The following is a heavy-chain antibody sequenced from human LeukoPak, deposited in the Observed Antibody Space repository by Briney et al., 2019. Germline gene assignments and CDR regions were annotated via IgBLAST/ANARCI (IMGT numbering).Heavy chain of an antibody. Sequence: PGRSLSLSCAASGFTFSSYAMHWVRQAPGKGLEWVALISYDGSNKYYADSVKGRFTISRDNSKNTLYLQMNSLRAEDTAVFYCARAGSTSAWYYFEYWGQGTLVTVSS. D-gene: IGHD6-13*01. CDR1: GFTFSSYA. CDR2: ISYDGSNK. V-gene: IGHV3-30-3*01. J-gene: IGHJ4*02. CDR3: ARAGSTSAWYYFEY.